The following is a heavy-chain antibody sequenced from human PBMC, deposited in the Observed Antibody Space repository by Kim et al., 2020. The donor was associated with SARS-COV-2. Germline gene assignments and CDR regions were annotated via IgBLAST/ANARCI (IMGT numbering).Heavy chain of an antibody. D-gene: IGHD3-10*01. CDR1: GGTFSSYA. J-gene: IGHJ6*02. CDR3: ARGETVRGGTHYYYYGMDV. Sequence: SVKFSCKASGGTFSSYAISWVRQAPGQGLEWMGGIIPIFGTANYAQKFQGRVTITADESTSTAYMELSSLRSEDTAVYYCARGETVRGGTHYYYYGMDVWGQGTTVTVSS. V-gene: IGHV1-69*13. CDR2: IIPIFGTA.